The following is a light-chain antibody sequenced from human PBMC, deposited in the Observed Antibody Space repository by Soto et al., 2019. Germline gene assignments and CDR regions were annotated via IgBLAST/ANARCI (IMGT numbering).Light chain of an antibody. CDR1: QSLNSNY. Sequence: EIVLTQSPGTLSLSPGERAPLSCRARQSLNSNYLAWHQQKPGQAPRLLIYDTFSRATGIPDRFSGSGSGTDFTLTISRLEPEDFAVYFCQQYDYLITFGQGTRLEIK. V-gene: IGKV3-20*01. J-gene: IGKJ5*01. CDR3: QQYDYLIT. CDR2: DTF.